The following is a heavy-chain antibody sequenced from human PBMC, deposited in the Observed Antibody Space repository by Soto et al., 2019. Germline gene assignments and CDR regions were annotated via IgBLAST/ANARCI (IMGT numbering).Heavy chain of an antibody. CDR1: GYTFTSYD. CDR2: MNPNSGNT. Sequence: ASVKVSCKDSGYTFTSYDINWVRQATGQGLEWMGWMNPNSGNTGYAQKFQGRVTMTRNTSISTAYMELSSLRSEDTAVYYCARGHYYDISGYSEYNWFDPWGQGNLVTVSS. V-gene: IGHV1-8*01. CDR3: ARGHYYDISGYSEYNWFDP. D-gene: IGHD3-22*01. J-gene: IGHJ5*02.